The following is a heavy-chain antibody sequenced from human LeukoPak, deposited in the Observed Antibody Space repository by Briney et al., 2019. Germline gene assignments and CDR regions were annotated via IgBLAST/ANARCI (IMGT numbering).Heavy chain of an antibody. V-gene: IGHV4-39*01. CDR1: GGSISSGSYY. J-gene: IGHJ4*02. CDR3: ASGEYSSSPNFY. CDR2: IYYSGST. Sequence: PSETLSLTCTVSGGSISSGSYYWGWIRQPPGKGLEWIGSIYYSGSTYYNPSLKSRVTISVDTSKNQFSLKLSSVTAADTAVYYCASGEYSSSPNFYWGQGTLVTVSS. D-gene: IGHD6-6*01.